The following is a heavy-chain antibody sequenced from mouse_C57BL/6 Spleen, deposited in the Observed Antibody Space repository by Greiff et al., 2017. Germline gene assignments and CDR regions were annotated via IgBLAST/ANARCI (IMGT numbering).Heavy chain of an antibody. V-gene: IGHV5-6*02. Sequence: DVKLQESGGDLVKPGGSLKLSCAASGFTFSSYGMSWVRQTPDKRLEWVATISSGGSYTYYPDSVKGRFTISRDNAKNTLYLQRSSLKSEDTAMYYCARMGEATDYWGQGTTLTVSS. CDR3: ARMGEATDY. CDR1: GFTFSSYG. D-gene: IGHD1-1*02. CDR2: ISSGGSYT. J-gene: IGHJ2*01.